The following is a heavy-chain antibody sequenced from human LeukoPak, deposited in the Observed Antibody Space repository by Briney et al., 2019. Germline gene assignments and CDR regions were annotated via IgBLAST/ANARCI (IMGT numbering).Heavy chain of an antibody. J-gene: IGHJ5*02. CDR1: GFTFSSYS. Sequence: GGSLRLSCAASGFTFSSYSMNWVRQAPGKGLEWVSSISSSSDYIDYADSVKGRFTISRDNAKNSLYLQMNSLRVEDTAVYYCARRQQQLLRGWFDPWGQGTLVTVSS. CDR2: ISSSSDYI. D-gene: IGHD6-13*01. V-gene: IGHV3-21*01. CDR3: ARRQQQLLRGWFDP.